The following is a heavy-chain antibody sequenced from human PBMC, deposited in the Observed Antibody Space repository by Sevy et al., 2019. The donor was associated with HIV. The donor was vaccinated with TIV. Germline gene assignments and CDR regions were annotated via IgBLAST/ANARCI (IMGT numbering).Heavy chain of an antibody. D-gene: IGHD3-22*01. J-gene: IGHJ4*02. CDR2: ISGSGGST. CDR1: GFTFSSYA. CDR3: ATELGTYYYDSSGYYSDY. Sequence: GGSLRLSCAASGFTFSSYAMSWVRQAPGKGLEWVSAISGSGGSTYYADSVKGRFTISRDNSKNTLYLQMNSLRAEDRAVYYCATELGTYYYDSSGYYSDYWGQGTLVTVSS. V-gene: IGHV3-23*01.